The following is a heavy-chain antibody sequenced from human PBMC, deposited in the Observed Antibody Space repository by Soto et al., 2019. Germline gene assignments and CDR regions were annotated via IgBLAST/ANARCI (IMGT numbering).Heavy chain of an antibody. Sequence: GWSLRLSCAASGFTFSSYGMHWVRQAPGKGLEWVAFIWYDGSNKYYADSVKGRFTISRDNSKNTLYLQMNSLRAEDTAVYYCAKEYCASTSCNFDHWGQGTLVTVSS. CDR1: GFTFSSYG. CDR3: AKEYCASTSCNFDH. V-gene: IGHV3-33*06. J-gene: IGHJ4*02. D-gene: IGHD2-2*01. CDR2: IWYDGSNK.